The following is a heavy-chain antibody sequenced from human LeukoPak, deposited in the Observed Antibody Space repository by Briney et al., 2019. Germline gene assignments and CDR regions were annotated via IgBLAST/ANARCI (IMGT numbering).Heavy chain of an antibody. CDR3: ARTPIYYFDNSGYYN. CDR2: IYSSGST. CDR1: GGSFSDDY. V-gene: IGHV4-59*10. Sequence: PSETLSLTCDVYGGSFSDDYWSWIRQPAGKGLEWIGLIYSSGSTSYNPSLKSRVTMSVDTSKKQFSLRLSSVTAADTAVYYCARTPIYYFDNSGYYNWGQGTLVTVSS. J-gene: IGHJ4*02. D-gene: IGHD3-22*01.